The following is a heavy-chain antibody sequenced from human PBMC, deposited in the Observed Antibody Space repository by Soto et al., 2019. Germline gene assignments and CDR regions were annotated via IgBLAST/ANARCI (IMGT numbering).Heavy chain of an antibody. CDR1: GGSISSSSYY. CDR2: IYYSGST. Sequence: QLQLQESGPGLVNPSETLSLTCTVSGGSISSSSYYWGWIRQPPGKGLEWIGSIYYSGSTYYNPSLKSRVTISVDTSKNQFSLKLSSVTAADTAVYYCARLTTVKHWYFDLWGRGTLVTVSS. CDR3: ARLTTVKHWYFDL. D-gene: IGHD4-17*01. V-gene: IGHV4-39*01. J-gene: IGHJ2*01.